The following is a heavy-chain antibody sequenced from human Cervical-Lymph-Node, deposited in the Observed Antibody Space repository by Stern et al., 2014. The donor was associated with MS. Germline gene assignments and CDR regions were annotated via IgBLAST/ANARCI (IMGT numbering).Heavy chain of an antibody. Sequence: VQLVESGGGLVKPGGSLRVSCAASGFTFSDYYMSWVRQAPGKGLEWISYISSSGSSRFYADYVKGRFTISRYSARNSLYLQMNSLRADDSAVYSCARKGVLIMAYYGLDVWGQGTTVTVSS. CDR3: ARKGVLIMAYYGLDV. V-gene: IGHV3-11*01. J-gene: IGHJ6*02. D-gene: IGHD3-3*01. CDR2: ISSSGSSR. CDR1: GFTFSDYY.